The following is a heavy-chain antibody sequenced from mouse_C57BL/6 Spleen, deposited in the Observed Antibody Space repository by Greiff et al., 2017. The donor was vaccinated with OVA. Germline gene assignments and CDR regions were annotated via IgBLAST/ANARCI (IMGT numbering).Heavy chain of an antibody. CDR2: IYPGDGDT. D-gene: IGHD2-3*01. CDR1: GYAFSSYW. V-gene: IGHV1-80*01. CDR3: ARRAPDGYYWYFDV. J-gene: IGHJ1*03. Sequence: LQESGAELVKPGASVKISCKASGYAFSSYWMNWVKQRPGKGLEWIGQIYPGDGDTNYNGKFKGKATLTADKSSSTAYMQLSSLTSEDSAVYFCARRAPDGYYWYFDVWGTGTTVTVSS.